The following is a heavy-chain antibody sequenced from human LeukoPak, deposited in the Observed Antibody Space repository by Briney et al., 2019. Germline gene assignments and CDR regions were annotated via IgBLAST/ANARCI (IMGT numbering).Heavy chain of an antibody. J-gene: IGHJ4*02. V-gene: IGHV1-8*03. D-gene: IGHD6-19*01. CDR3: ARAVMRGAVAGTGGY. Sequence: ASVKVSCKASGYTFTSYDVNWVRQAAGQGLEWMGWMNPNSGNTGYAQKFQGRVTITRNTSISTAYMELSSLRSEDTAVYYCARAVMRGAVAGTGGYWGQGTLVTVSS. CDR1: GYTFTSYD. CDR2: MNPNSGNT.